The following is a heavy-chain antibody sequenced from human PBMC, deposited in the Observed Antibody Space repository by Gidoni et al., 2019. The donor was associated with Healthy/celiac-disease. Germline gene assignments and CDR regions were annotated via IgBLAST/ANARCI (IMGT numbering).Heavy chain of an antibody. CDR2: SKSKTDGGTT. CDR3: TSDPFIYYYYGMDV. CDR1: GFTFSNAW. D-gene: IGHD2-21*01. V-gene: IGHV3-15*07. J-gene: IGHJ6*02. Sequence: EVQLVESGGGWVKPGGSVRLSGAASGFTFSNAWMNWVRQAPGKGLEWVGRSKSKTDGGTTAYAAPVNGRFTLSSDDSTNTLYLQMNSLTTEDTAVYYCTSDPFIYYYYGMDVWGQGTTVPVSS.